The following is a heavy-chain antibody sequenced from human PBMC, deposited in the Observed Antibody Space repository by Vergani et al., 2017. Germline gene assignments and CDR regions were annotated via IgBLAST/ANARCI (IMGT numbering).Heavy chain of an antibody. Sequence: QVQLVESGGGVVQPGRSLRLSCAASGFTFSSYGMHWVRQAPGKGLEWVAVIWYDGSNKYYADSVKGRFTLSRDNSKTTLYLQMNSLRAEDTAVYYCARGRGTRFDPWGQGTLVTVSS. CDR3: ARGRGTRFDP. CDR1: GFTFSSYG. V-gene: IGHV3-33*01. CDR2: IWYDGSNK. J-gene: IGHJ5*02.